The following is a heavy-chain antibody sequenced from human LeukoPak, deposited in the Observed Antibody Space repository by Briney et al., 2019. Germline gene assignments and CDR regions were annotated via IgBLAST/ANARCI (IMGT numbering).Heavy chain of an antibody. V-gene: IGHV3-11*01. Sequence: GGSLRLSCAASGFTFSDYYMSWIRQAPGKGLEWVSYISSSGSTIYYADSVKGRFTVSRDNAENSLYLQMNSLRAEDTAVYYCARDRGGYYDSSDLGYYYYGMDVWGQGTTVTVSS. D-gene: IGHD3-22*01. J-gene: IGHJ6*02. CDR3: ARDRGGYYDSSDLGYYYYGMDV. CDR1: GFTFSDYY. CDR2: ISSSGSTI.